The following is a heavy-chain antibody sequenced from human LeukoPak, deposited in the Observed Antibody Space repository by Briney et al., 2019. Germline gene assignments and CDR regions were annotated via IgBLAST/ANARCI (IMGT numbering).Heavy chain of an antibody. D-gene: IGHD6-6*01. V-gene: IGHV3-23*01. CDR3: AKDLDQYSSSPQNFDY. Sequence: GGSLRLSCAASGFTFSSYAMSWVRQAPGKGLEWVSAISGSGGSTYYADSVKGRFTISRDNSKNTLYLQMNSLRAEDTAVYYCAKDLDQYSSSPQNFDYWGQGTLATVSS. CDR2: ISGSGGST. CDR1: GFTFSSYA. J-gene: IGHJ4*02.